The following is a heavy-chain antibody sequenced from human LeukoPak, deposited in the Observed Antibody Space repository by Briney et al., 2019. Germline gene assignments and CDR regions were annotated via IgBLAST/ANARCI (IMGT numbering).Heavy chain of an antibody. Sequence: PGGSLRLSCAASGFTFSSYEMNWVRQAPGKGLEWVAFIRYDGSNKYYADSVKGRFTISRDNSKNTLYVQMNSLRAEDTAVYYCAKDPINYDYSPNWFDPWGQGTLVTVSS. V-gene: IGHV3-30*02. J-gene: IGHJ5*02. CDR2: IRYDGSNK. D-gene: IGHD4-11*01. CDR3: AKDPINYDYSPNWFDP. CDR1: GFTFSSYE.